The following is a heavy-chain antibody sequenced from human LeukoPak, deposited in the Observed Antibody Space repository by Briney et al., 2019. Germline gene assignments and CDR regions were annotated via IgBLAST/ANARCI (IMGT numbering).Heavy chain of an antibody. CDR3: ARGSGFLDYNWFDP. D-gene: IGHD3-3*01. J-gene: IGHJ5*02. V-gene: IGHV4-31*03. CDR2: IYYSGST. Sequence: SETLSLTCTVSGGSISSGGYYWSWIRQHPGKGLEWIVYIYYSGSTYYNPSLKSRVTISVGTSKNQFSLKLSSVTAADTAVYYCARGSGFLDYNWFDPWGQGTLVTVSS. CDR1: GGSISSGGYY.